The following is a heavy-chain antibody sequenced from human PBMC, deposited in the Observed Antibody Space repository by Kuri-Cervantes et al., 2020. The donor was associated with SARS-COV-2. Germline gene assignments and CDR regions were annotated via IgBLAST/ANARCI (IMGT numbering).Heavy chain of an antibody. CDR3: ARDLVDTAMAVFDY. J-gene: IGHJ4*02. CDR1: GYTFTGYY. D-gene: IGHD5-18*01. V-gene: IGHV1-2*02. Sequence: ASVKVSCKASGYTFTGYYMHWVRQAPGQGLEWMGWINPNSGGTNYAQKFQGRVTMTRDTSISTAYMELSRLRSDDTAVYYCARDLVDTAMAVFDYWGQGTQVTVSS. CDR2: INPNSGGT.